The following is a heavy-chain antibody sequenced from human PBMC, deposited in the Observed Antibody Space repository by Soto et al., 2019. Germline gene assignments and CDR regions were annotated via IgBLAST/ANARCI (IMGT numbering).Heavy chain of an antibody. CDR3: ARHGWDLLRYDY. Sequence: PGGSLRLSCAASGFTFSNFWMHWFRQAPGKGLVWVSRIKSDGSSTDYADSVKGRFTISRVNAQNTLYLQMNILRAEDTAVYYCARHGWDLLRYDYWGQGSLVTVSS. CDR2: IKSDGSST. D-gene: IGHD1-26*01. CDR1: GFTFSNFW. V-gene: IGHV3-74*01. J-gene: IGHJ4*02.